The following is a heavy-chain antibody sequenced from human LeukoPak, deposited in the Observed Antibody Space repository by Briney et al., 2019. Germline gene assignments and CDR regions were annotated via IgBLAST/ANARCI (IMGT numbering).Heavy chain of an antibody. CDR3: AKDQSRGYSYEYYFDY. CDR1: GFTFSSYA. CDR2: ISGSGGST. V-gene: IGHV3-23*01. Sequence: GGSLRLSCAASGFTFSSYAMSWVRQAPGKGLEWVSAISGSGGSTYYADSVKGRFTISRDNSKNTLYLQMNSLRAEDTAVYYCAKDQSRGYSYEYYFDYWGQGTLVTVSS. D-gene: IGHD5-18*01. J-gene: IGHJ4*02.